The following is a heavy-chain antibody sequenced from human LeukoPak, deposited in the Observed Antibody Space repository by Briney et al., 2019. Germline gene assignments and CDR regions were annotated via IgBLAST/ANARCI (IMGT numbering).Heavy chain of an antibody. CDR3: ATVWVGANYFDY. CDR2: IIPIFGTA. CDR1: GGTSSSYA. V-gene: IGHV1-69*13. J-gene: IGHJ4*02. Sequence: SVKVSCKASGGTSSSYAISWVRQAPGQGLEWMGGIIPIFGTANYAQKFQGRVTITADESTSTAYMELSSLRSEDTAVYYCATVWVGANYFDYWGQGTLVTVSS. D-gene: IGHD1-26*01.